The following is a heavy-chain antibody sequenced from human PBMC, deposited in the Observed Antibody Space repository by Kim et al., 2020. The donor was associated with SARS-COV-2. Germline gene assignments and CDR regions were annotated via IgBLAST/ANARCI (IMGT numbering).Heavy chain of an antibody. Sequence: GGSLRLSCVASGFSFTTNWMSWVRQAPGKGLEWVAKIKEDGSEKYYVESVEGRFTISRDNAKNSLFLQMNSLSAEDTAVYYCARDRKYSLDYWDQGTLVTVSS. J-gene: IGHJ4*02. CDR1: GFSFTTNW. V-gene: IGHV3-7*01. CDR3: ARDRKYSLDY. CDR2: IKEDGSEK. D-gene: IGHD2-15*01.